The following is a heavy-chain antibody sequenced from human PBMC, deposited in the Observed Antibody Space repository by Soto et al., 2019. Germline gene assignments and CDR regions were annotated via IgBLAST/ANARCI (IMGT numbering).Heavy chain of an antibody. Sequence: QVQLQQWGAGLLKPSETLSLTCAVYGGSFSGYYWSWIRQPPGKGLEWIGEINHSGSTNYNPSLKSRVTISVDTSKNQFSVKLSSVTAADTAVYYCARGPYRRYCSGGSCYGAFDIWGQGTMVTVSS. CDR2: INHSGST. D-gene: IGHD2-15*01. CDR3: ARGPYRRYCSGGSCYGAFDI. V-gene: IGHV4-34*01. CDR1: GGSFSGYY. J-gene: IGHJ3*02.